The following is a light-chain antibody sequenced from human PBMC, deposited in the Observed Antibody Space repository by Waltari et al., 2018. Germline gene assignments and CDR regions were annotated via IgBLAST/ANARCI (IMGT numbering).Light chain of an antibody. J-gene: IGKJ1*01. CDR2: GIF. CDR1: QCVSRA. V-gene: IGKV3-20*01. CDR3: QHYVMLPVT. Sequence: EIVLTQSPGTLSLSTGERATLSCRTSQCVSRALAWYQQKPGQAPRLLIYGIFNRATGIPDRFSGSGSGTDFSLTISRLEPEDFAVYYCQHYVMLPVTFGQGTRVEVK.